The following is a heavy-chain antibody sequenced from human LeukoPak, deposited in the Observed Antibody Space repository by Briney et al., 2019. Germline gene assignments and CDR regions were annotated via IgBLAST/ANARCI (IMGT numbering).Heavy chain of an antibody. CDR2: IIPIFGTG. J-gene: IGHJ3*02. Sequence: SVKVSCKVSGGTFSTYSINWVRQAPGQGLEWMGGIIPIFGTGNPAQKFQDRVTITADAYTRTAFMELSSLRSEDTAVYYCATDVPSETVMVSAFDMWGQGAMVTV. V-gene: IGHV1-69*13. CDR3: ATDVPSETVMVSAFDM. CDR1: GGTFSTYS. D-gene: IGHD5-18*01.